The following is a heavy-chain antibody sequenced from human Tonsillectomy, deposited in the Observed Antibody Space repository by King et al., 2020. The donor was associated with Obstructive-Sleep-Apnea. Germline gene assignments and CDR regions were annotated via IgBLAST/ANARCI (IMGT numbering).Heavy chain of an antibody. V-gene: IGHV3-21*01. CDR1: GFTFSSYT. J-gene: IGHJ4*02. CDR3: ARDRAGASTHPYFFDF. D-gene: IGHD2/OR15-2a*01. CDR2: ISSSSTFI. Sequence: VQLVESGGGLFKPGGSLRLSCAASGFTFSSYTMNWVRRAQGRGLEGVSSISSSSTFIYSADSVKGRFTFTRYNAKNSLSLQMNSLRFEDTAVYFCARDRAGASTHPYFFDFWRQGPLVTVPS.